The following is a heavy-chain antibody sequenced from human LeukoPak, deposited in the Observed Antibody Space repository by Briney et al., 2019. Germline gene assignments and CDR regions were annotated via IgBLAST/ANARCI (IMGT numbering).Heavy chain of an antibody. D-gene: IGHD6-13*01. CDR3: ARGPPAAGYYYYMDV. CDR2: INQDGSEK. Sequence: GGSLRLSCAASRFTFSNNWMTWVRQAPGKGLEWVANINQDGSEKYYVDSVKGRFTISRGNAKNSLYLQMNSLRAEDTAVYYCARGPPAAGYYYYMDVWGKGTTVTISS. V-gene: IGHV3-7*01. J-gene: IGHJ6*03. CDR1: RFTFSNNW.